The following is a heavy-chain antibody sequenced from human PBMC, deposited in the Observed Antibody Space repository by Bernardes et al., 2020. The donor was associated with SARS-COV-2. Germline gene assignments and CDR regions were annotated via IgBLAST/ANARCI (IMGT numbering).Heavy chain of an antibody. Sequence: SLRLSCAASGFTFSSYGMHWVRQAPGKGLEWVAVIWYDGSNKYYADSVKGRFTISRDNSKNTLYLQMNSLRAEDTAVYYCARDGGSSSWLREEDYGMDVWGQGTTVTVSS. CDR2: IWYDGSNK. J-gene: IGHJ6*02. CDR1: GFTFSSYG. D-gene: IGHD6-13*01. V-gene: IGHV3-33*01. CDR3: ARDGGSSSWLREEDYGMDV.